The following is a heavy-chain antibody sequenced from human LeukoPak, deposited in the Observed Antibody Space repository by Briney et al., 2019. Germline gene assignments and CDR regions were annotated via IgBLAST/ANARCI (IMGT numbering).Heavy chain of an antibody. V-gene: IGHV1-2*02. CDR3: ARTYTAVHYFDY. J-gene: IGHJ4*02. Sequence: ASVKVSCKASGYTFTVNFMHWVRQAPGQGLEWMGWINPNSGGTNYAQKFQGRVTMTRDTSISTAYMELSRLTSDDTALYYCARTYTAVHYFDYWGQGTLVTVSS. D-gene: IGHD2-21*02. CDR1: GYTFTVNF. CDR2: INPNSGGT.